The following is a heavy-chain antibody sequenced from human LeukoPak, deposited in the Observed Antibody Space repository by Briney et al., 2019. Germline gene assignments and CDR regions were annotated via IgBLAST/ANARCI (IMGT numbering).Heavy chain of an antibody. CDR2: IKQDGSEK. Sequence: GGSLRLSCAASGFTFSSYWTSWVRQAPGKGLEWVANIKQDGSEKYYVDSVKGRFTISRDNAKNSLYLQMNSLRAEDTAVYYCARDLDDYWGQGTLVTVSS. V-gene: IGHV3-7*01. CDR1: GFTFSSYW. CDR3: ARDLDDY. J-gene: IGHJ4*02. D-gene: IGHD3-9*01.